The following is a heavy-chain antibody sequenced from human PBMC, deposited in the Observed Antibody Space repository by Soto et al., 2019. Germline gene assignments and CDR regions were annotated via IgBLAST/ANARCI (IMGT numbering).Heavy chain of an antibody. CDR2: INPNSGGT. D-gene: IGHD7-27*01. CDR1: GYTFTGYY. Sequence: ASVKVSCKASGYTFTGYYMHWVRQAPGQGLEWMGWINPNSGGTNYAQKFQGWVTMTRDTSISTAYMELSRLRSDDTAVYYCARLLRGLGDAFDIWGQGTMVTVSS. J-gene: IGHJ3*02. V-gene: IGHV1-2*04. CDR3: ARLLRGLGDAFDI.